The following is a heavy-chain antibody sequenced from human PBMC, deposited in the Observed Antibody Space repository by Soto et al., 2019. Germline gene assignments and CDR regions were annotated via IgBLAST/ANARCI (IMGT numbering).Heavy chain of an antibody. Sequence: ASGKVSCKASGYSFTSYAMHWVRQAPGQRLEWMGWINAGNGNTKYSQKFQGRVTITRDTSASTAYMELSSLRSEDTAVYYCVRRLLQLFGDYYIVVWGKGTTVTVAS. J-gene: IGHJ6*03. V-gene: IGHV1-3*01. CDR3: VRRLLQLFGDYYIVV. CDR1: GYSFTSYA. CDR2: INAGNGNT. D-gene: IGHD3-16*01.